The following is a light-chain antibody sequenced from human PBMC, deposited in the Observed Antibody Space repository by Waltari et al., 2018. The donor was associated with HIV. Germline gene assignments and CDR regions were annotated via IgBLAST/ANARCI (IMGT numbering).Light chain of an antibody. Sequence: QSVLTQPPSAPGTPGPRVPFSCSGSRSNIGSNTVNWYQQFPGAAPKLLIYTNNQRPSGVPDRFSGSKSGTSASLAISGLQSEDEADYYCAVWDDSLNGYVFGPGTKVTVL. CDR1: RSNIGSNT. J-gene: IGLJ1*01. V-gene: IGLV1-44*01. CDR2: TNN. CDR3: AVWDDSLNGYV.